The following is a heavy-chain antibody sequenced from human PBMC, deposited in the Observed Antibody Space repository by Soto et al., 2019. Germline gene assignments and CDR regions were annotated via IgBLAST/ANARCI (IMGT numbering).Heavy chain of an antibody. J-gene: IGHJ4*02. Sequence: LSLTCTVSGGSISSYYWSWIRQPPGKGLEWIGYIYYSGSTNYNPSLKSRVTISVDTSKNQFSLKLSSVTAADTAVYYCASVDTAMVTFDYWGQGTLVTVSS. CDR3: ASVDTAMVTFDY. CDR2: IYYSGST. V-gene: IGHV4-59*08. D-gene: IGHD5-18*01. CDR1: GGSISSYY.